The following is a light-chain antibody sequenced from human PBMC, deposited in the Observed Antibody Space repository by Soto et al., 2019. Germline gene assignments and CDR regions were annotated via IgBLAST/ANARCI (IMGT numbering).Light chain of an antibody. V-gene: IGLV1-51*01. CDR1: SCNIGNNY. CDR2: DSN. J-gene: IGLJ2*01. CDR3: ATWDSSLTGEV. Sequence: QSVLTQPPSASAAPGQKVTISCSGSSCNIGNNYVSWFQQLPGTAPKLLIYDSNNRPSGIPDRFSGSKSGTSATLDITGLQTGDEADYYCATWDSSLTGEVFGGGTKLTVL.